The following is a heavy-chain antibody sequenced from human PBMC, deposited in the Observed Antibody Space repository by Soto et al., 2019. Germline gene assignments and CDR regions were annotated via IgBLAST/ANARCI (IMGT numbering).Heavy chain of an antibody. CDR2: IYHSGST. V-gene: IGHV4-4*02. CDR3: ARVKVGYCSSTSCYPDYFDY. D-gene: IGHD2-2*03. CDR1: SGSISSSNW. Sequence: SETLSLTCAVSSGSISSSNWWSWVRQPPGKGLEWIGEIYHSGSTNYNPSLKSRVTISVDKSKNQFSLKLSSVTAADTAVYYCARVKVGYCSSTSCYPDYFDYWGQGTLVTVSS. J-gene: IGHJ4*02.